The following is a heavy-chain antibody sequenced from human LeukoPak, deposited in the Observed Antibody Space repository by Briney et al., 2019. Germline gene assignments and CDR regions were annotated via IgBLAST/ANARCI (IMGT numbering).Heavy chain of an antibody. CDR1: GYTFTSYY. V-gene: IGHV1-46*01. CDR2: INPSIGST. D-gene: IGHD4-23*01. CDR3: ARGDRPEEPRGNGIYDY. J-gene: IGHJ4*02. Sequence: ASVKVSCKASGYTFTSYYMHWVRQAPGQGLEWMGIINPSIGSTSYAQKFQGRVTMTRDTSTSTLYMELSSLRSEDTAVYYCARGDRPEEPRGNGIYDYWGQGTLVTVSS.